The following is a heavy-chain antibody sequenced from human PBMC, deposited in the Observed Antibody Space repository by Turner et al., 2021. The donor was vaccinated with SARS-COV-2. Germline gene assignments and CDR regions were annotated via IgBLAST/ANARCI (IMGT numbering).Heavy chain of an antibody. D-gene: IGHD1-26*01. J-gene: IGHJ4*02. Sequence: EVQLVESGGGLVQPGGSLKLSCAASGFTFSGSAMHWVRQASGKGLEWVGRIRSKANNYATAYAASVKGRFTISRDDSKNTAYLQMNSLKTEDTAVYYCAKGGYSGSTFDYWGQGTLVTVSS. CDR3: AKGGYSGSTFDY. V-gene: IGHV3-73*02. CDR2: IRSKANNYAT. CDR1: GFTFSGSA.